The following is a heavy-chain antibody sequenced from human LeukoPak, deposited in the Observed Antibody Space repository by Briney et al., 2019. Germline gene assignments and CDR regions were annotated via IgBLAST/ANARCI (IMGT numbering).Heavy chain of an antibody. CDR2: ISASNTYI. V-gene: IGHV3-21*01. J-gene: IGHJ6*03. CDR1: GFSISNYI. D-gene: IGHD3/OR15-3a*01. Sequence: HGGSLRLSCAASGFSISNYIMNWVRQAPGKGLEWVSSISASNTYIYYADSVKGRFPISRDNAKNALYLEMNSLRAEDTAMYYCTRDGLDHYYYFIDVWGKGTTVTVSS. CDR3: TRDGLDHYYYFIDV.